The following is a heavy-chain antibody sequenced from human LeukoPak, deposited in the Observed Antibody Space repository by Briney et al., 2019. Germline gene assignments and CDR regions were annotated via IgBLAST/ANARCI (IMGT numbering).Heavy chain of an antibody. J-gene: IGHJ4*02. Sequence: GASVKVSCKASGYTFTDFYMRWVRQAPGQGLEWMGWINPNSGGTNYAQRFQGRVTMTRDTSITTASMELGSLTSDDTAVYYCARVGGSDGSGYFGNDYWGQGTLVIVSS. V-gene: IGHV1-2*02. D-gene: IGHD3-22*01. CDR3: ARVGGSDGSGYFGNDY. CDR2: INPNSGGT. CDR1: GYTFTDFY.